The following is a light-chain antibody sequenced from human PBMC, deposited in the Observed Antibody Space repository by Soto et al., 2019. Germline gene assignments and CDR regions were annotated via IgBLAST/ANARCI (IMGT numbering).Light chain of an antibody. CDR3: QQYGSSTGT. CDR1: QYVSNK. CDR2: GAS. J-gene: IGKJ1*01. Sequence: EIGMTQSPATLSGSPGETATLSWGASQYVSNKVAWYQQKTGKAPSLLILGASTRATGVPARLSGSGSGTDLTITISRMENEDFEVYYCQQYGSSTGTFGHGTKVDIK. V-gene: IGKV3-15*01.